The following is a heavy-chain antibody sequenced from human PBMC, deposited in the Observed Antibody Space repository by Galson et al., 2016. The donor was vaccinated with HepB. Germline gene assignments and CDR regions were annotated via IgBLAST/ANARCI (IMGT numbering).Heavy chain of an antibody. J-gene: IGHJ4*02. CDR2: SGST. Sequence: SGSTFYNPSLKSRLIISVDTSTNQFSLNLNSMTAADTAVYYCARSSMKGHYDENGWSLFIWGQGTLVTVSS. V-gene: IGHV4-31*02. CDR3: ARSSMKGHYDENGWSLFI. D-gene: IGHD3-22*01.